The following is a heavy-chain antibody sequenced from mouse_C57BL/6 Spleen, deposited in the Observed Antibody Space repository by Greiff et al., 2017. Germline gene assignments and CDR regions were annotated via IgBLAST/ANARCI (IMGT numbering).Heavy chain of an antibody. CDR1: GYSFTGYY. V-gene: IGHV1-42*01. Sequence: VQLQQSGPELMKPGASVKISCKASGYSFTGYYMNWVKQSPEKSLEWIGEINPSTGGTTYNQKFKAKATLTVDKSSSTAYMQLKSLTSEDSAVYYCARGDDYGFAYWGQGTLVTVSA. CDR3: ARGDDYGFAY. CDR2: INPSTGGT. D-gene: IGHD2-4*01. J-gene: IGHJ3*01.